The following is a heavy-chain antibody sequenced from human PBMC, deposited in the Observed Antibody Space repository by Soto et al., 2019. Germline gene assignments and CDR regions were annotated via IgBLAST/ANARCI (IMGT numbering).Heavy chain of an antibody. CDR1: GGSISSVYYY. CDR3: AREIPGYYYDSSGYPDTGFDP. Sequence: SETLSLTCTVSGGSISSVYYYWSWIRQPPGKGLEWIGYIYYSGSTYYNPSLKSRVTISVDTSKDQFSLKLSSVTAADTAVYYCAREIPGYYYDSSGYPDTGFDPWGQGTLVTVSS. V-gene: IGHV4-30-4*01. J-gene: IGHJ5*02. CDR2: IYYSGST. D-gene: IGHD3-22*01.